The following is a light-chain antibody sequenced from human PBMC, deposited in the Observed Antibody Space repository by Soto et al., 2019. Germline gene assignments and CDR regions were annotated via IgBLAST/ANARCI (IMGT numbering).Light chain of an antibody. J-gene: IGKJ2*01. CDR3: LQYDGSIPYT. Sequence: EIVLTQSPGTLSLSPGERANLSCRASQSVRSSYLAWYQHKPGQAPRHLIYGASSRGTGVPVRISGSGSGKTFTLTISSLESDDFAVYYCLQYDGSIPYTFGQGTKVELK. CDR2: GAS. CDR1: QSVRSSY. V-gene: IGKV3-20*01.